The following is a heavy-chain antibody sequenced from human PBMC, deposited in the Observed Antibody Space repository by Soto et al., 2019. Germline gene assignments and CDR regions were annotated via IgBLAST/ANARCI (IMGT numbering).Heavy chain of an antibody. CDR1: GFTFDDYA. V-gene: IGHV3-9*01. CDR3: AKDMRRSGYDPHYYYGMDV. J-gene: IGHJ6*02. Sequence: EVQLVESGGGLVQPGRSLRLSCAASGFTFDDYAMHWVRQAPGKGLEWVAGISWNRGSIGYADSVKGRFTISRDNAKNSLYLQMNSLRAEDTALYYCAKDMRRSGYDPHYYYGMDVWGQGTTVTFSS. D-gene: IGHD5-12*01. CDR2: ISWNRGSI.